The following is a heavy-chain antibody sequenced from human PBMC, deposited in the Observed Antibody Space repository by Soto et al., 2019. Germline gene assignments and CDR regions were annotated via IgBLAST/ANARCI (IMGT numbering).Heavy chain of an antibody. J-gene: IGHJ5*02. CDR2: INTDNGST. CDR3: ARAANCSSSTGCYSQWFAP. D-gene: IGHD2-2*02. V-gene: IGHV1-3*04. Sequence: ASVKVSCKASGYAFTKYIMHWLRQAPGQRPEWMGWINTDNGSTGYSQKFQGRVTIVRDISATTAYMELGSLRSDDTAVYYCARAANCSSSTGCYSQWFAPWGQGTLVTVSS. CDR1: GYAFTKYI.